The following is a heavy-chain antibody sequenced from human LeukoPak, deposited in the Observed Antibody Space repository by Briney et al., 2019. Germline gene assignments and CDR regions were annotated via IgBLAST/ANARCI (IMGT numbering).Heavy chain of an antibody. CDR3: ATPEGGALDAFDI. D-gene: IGHD1-26*01. CDR2: IIPIFGTA. CDR1: GGTFSSYA. J-gene: IGHJ3*02. Sequence: VAPVKVSCKASGGTFSSYAISWVRQAPGQGLEWMGGIIPIFGTANYAQKFQGRVTITADESTSTAYMELSSLRSEDTAVYYCATPEGGALDAFDIWGQGTMATVSS. V-gene: IGHV1-69*13.